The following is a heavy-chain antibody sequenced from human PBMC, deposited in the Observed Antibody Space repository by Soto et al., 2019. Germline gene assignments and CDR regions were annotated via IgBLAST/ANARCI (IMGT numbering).Heavy chain of an antibody. CDR3: ARAMTTVTSYYYYYGMDV. D-gene: IGHD4-17*01. CDR2: ISSSSSYI. CDR1: GFTFSSYR. V-gene: IGHV3-21*01. Sequence: EVQLVESGGGLVKPGGSLRLSCAASGFTFSSYRMNWVRQAPGKGLEWVSSISSSSSYIYYADSVKGRSTISRDNAKNSLYLQMNSLRAEDTYVYYCARAMTTVTSYYYYYGMDVWGQWTTVTVSS. J-gene: IGHJ6*02.